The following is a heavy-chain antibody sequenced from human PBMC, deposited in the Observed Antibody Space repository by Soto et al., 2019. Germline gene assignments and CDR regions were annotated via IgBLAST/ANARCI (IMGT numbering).Heavy chain of an antibody. J-gene: IGHJ5*02. CDR2: IYYSGST. Sequence: QVQLQESGPGLVKPSQTLSLTCTVSGGSISSGDYYWSWIRQPPGKGLEWIGYIYYSGSTYYNPSLKIQVTISVDTSKNQFSLKLSSVTAADTAVYYGAKEGVAATENNCFTPWAREPWSPSPQ. CDR3: AKEGVAATENNCFTP. D-gene: IGHD2-15*01. CDR1: GGSISSGDYY. V-gene: IGHV4-30-4*01.